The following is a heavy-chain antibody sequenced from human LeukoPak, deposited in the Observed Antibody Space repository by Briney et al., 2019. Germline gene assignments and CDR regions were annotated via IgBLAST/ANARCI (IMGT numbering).Heavy chain of an antibody. CDR1: GYTFTSYY. V-gene: IGHV1-46*01. Sequence: ASVKVSCKASGYTFTSYYMHWVRQAPGQGLEWMGIINPSGGSTSYAQKFQGRVTMTRDTSTSTVYMELSSLRSEDTAVYYCAKDYGKGTMVRGVIIMGYWGQGTLVTVSS. J-gene: IGHJ4*02. CDR2: INPSGGST. D-gene: IGHD3-10*01. CDR3: AKDYGKGTMVRGVIIMGY.